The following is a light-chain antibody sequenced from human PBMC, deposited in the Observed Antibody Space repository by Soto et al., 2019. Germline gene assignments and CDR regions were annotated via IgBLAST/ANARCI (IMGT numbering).Light chain of an antibody. J-gene: IGLJ2*01. CDR2: TQN. Sequence: SVLTQPPSASGTPGQRVTISCSGSRSNIGSNTVNWYQQFPGTAPKLLIYTQNQRPSGVPDRFSASKSGTSASLAISGLQSEDEADYYCATWDNSLNGVLFGGGTKLTVL. V-gene: IGLV1-44*01. CDR1: RSNIGSNT. CDR3: ATWDNSLNGVL.